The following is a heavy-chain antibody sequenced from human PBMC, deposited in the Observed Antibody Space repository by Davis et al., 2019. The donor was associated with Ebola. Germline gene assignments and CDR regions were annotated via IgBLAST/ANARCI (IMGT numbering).Heavy chain of an antibody. CDR2: IYPGDSET. V-gene: IGHV5-51*01. CDR3: ARLSLRASPFDS. Sequence: GESLKISCKGSGYSFTSYWISWVRQMPGKGLEWMAIIYPGDSETIYSPSFQGQVTVSADTSIRTTYLQWGSLEASHTAIYYCARLSLRASPFDSWGQGTLVTVSS. J-gene: IGHJ5*01. CDR1: GYSFTSYW.